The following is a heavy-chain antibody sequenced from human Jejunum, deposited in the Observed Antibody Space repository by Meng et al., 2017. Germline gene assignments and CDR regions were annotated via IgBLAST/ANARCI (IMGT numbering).Heavy chain of an antibody. CDR2: TRNKANSYTK. D-gene: IGHD1-26*01. V-gene: IGHV3-72*01. J-gene: IGHJ4*02. CDR3: ARDGRSGSYFDS. CDR1: GLTFSDNN. Sequence: EGQLAELWGGLVRLGRSLRLACAPFGLTFSDNNMDWVRQAPGKGLKWFGRTRNKANSYTKDYAASVKGRFTISRDDSKNSLYLQMNSLKTEDTAVYYCARDGRSGSYFDSWGQGTLVTVSS.